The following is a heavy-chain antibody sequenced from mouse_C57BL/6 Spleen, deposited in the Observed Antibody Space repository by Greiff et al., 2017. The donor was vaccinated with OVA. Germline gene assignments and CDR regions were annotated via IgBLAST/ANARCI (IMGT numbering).Heavy chain of an antibody. CDR1: GFTFSDYY. Sequence: EVQLQQSEGGLVQPGSSMKLSCTASGFTFSDYYMAWVRQVPEKGLEWVANINYDGSSTYYLDSLKSRFIISRDNAKNILYLQMSSLKSEDTATYYCARELGRYFDVWGQGTSVTVSS. J-gene: IGHJ4*01. V-gene: IGHV5-16*01. CDR2: INYDGSST. CDR3: ARELGRYFDV. D-gene: IGHD1-1*01.